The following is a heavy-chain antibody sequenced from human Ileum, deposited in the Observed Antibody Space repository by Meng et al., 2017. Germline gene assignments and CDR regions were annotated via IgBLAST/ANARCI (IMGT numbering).Heavy chain of an antibody. V-gene: IGHV1-2*06. CDR2: NTPNSGGT. D-gene: IGHD2-15*01. J-gene: IGHJ4*02. CDR1: GSIFVAYL. Sequence: CYKSAGSIFVAYLISWGRQARGQGHEWVGRNTPNSGGTNYARDLQGRVTITRDTTISTAYMELSRLRSDDTAVYYCARESGSSNQYYFDYWGQGTLVTVSS. CDR3: ARESGSSNQYYFDY.